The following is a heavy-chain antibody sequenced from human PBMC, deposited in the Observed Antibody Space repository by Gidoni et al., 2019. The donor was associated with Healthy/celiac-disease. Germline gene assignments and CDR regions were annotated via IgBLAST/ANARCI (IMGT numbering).Heavy chain of an antibody. CDR2: IYPGDSDT. D-gene: IGHD5-12*01. V-gene: IGHV5-51*01. J-gene: IGHJ6*02. CDR1: GYSFTSYW. CDR3: ARQGTIISMGALNYGMDV. Sequence: EVQLVQSGAEVKKPGESLKISCKGSGYSFTSYWIGWVRQMPGKGLEWMGIIYPGDSDTRYSPSFQGQVTISADKSISTAYLQWSSLKASDTAMYYCARQGTIISMGALNYGMDVWGQGTTVTVSS.